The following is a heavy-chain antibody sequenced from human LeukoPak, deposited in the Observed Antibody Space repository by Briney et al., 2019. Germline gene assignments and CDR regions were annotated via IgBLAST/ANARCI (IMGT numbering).Heavy chain of an antibody. J-gene: IGHJ3*02. CDR1: GYTFTSYY. Sequence: ASVKVSCKASGYTFTSYYMHWVRQAPGQGLEWMGIINPSGGGTSYAQKFQGRISMTRDTPTSTVYMELSSMRSEDTAVYYCARDDDYGSGSLGAFDIWGQGTMVTISS. CDR3: ARDDDYGSGSLGAFDI. CDR2: INPSGGGT. V-gene: IGHV1-46*01. D-gene: IGHD3-10*01.